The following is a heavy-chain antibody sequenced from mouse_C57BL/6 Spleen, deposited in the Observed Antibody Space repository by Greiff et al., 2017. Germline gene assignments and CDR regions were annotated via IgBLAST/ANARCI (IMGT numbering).Heavy chain of an antibody. J-gene: IGHJ2*01. CDR3: VRDAGNYYFDY. CDR2: IRSTSSNYAT. V-gene: IGHV10-3*01. D-gene: IGHD2-1*01. Sequence: GGGLVQPKGSLKLSCAASGFTFNTYAMHWVRQAPGKGLEWVARIRSTSSNYATYSADSVKDRFTISRDDSQSMLYLQMNNLKNEDTATYYCVRDAGNYYFDYWGQGTTLTVSS. CDR1: GFTFNTYA.